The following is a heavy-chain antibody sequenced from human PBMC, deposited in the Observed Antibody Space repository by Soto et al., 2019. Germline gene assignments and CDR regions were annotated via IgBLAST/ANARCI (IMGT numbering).Heavy chain of an antibody. CDR1: GGSISSYY. CDR2: IYYSGST. CDR3: ARDLRGRQQLAPYYYYYGMDV. V-gene: IGHV4-59*01. J-gene: IGHJ6*02. D-gene: IGHD6-13*01. Sequence: QVQLQESGPGLVKPSETLSLTCTVSGGSISSYYWSWIRQPPGKGLEWIGYIYYSGSTNYNPSLKSRVTISVDTSKNQFSLKLSSVTAADTAVYYCARDLRGRQQLAPYYYYYGMDVWGQGTTVTVSS.